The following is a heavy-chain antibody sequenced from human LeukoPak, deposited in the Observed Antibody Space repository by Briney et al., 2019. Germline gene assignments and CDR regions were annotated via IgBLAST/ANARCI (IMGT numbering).Heavy chain of an antibody. CDR2: ISYEGTNI. D-gene: IGHD6-13*01. Sequence: GGSLRLSCAASGFSFKYYGVHWVRQAQGKGLEWLALISYEGTNIYYSDSVKGRFTISRDNAKNTLYLQMNSLRAEDMAVYYCARGVAAGMSPWGQGSLVTVSS. CDR3: ARGVAAGMSP. J-gene: IGHJ5*02. V-gene: IGHV3-30*03. CDR1: GFSFKYYG.